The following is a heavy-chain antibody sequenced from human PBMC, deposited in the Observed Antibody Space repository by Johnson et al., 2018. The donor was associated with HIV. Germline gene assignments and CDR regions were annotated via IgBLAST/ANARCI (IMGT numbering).Heavy chain of an antibody. CDR3: TKDGQPYYNFWMASPDVFDI. CDR2: IRYDESDK. D-gene: IGHD3-3*01. CDR1: GFAFSNYG. J-gene: IGHJ3*02. V-gene: IGHV3-30*02. Sequence: QVQLVESGGGVVQPGGSLRLSCAASGFAFSNYGLHWVRQSPGRGLEWVAFIRYDESDKYYADSVKGRFTMSRDNSKNTVYLQMNSLRVEDTAVYYCTKDGQPYYNFWMASPDVFDIWGQGTMVSVSS.